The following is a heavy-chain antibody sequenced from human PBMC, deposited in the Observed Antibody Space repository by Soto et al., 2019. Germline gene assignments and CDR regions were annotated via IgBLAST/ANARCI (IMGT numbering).Heavy chain of an antibody. V-gene: IGHV3-30*18. Sequence: GGSLRLSCASSGFTFSSYGMHWVRQAPGKGLEWVAVISYDGSNKYYADSVKGRFTISRDNSKNTLYLQMNSLRAEDTAVYYCAKIWFGDPPHGMDVWGQGTTVTVSS. J-gene: IGHJ6*02. CDR1: GFTFSSYG. CDR2: ISYDGSNK. D-gene: IGHD3-10*01. CDR3: AKIWFGDPPHGMDV.